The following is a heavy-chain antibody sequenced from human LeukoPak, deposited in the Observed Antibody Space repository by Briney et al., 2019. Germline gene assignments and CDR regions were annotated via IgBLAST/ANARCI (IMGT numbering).Heavy chain of an antibody. J-gene: IGHJ4*02. CDR3: AKTGNYWGFDS. V-gene: IGHV3-23*01. D-gene: IGHD1-7*01. CDR1: GFTFTTYG. CDR2: ISISGST. Sequence: PGGSLRLSCAASGFTFTTYGMSWVRQAPGKGLEWVSAISISGSTFYADSVKGRFTISRDNSKDTLYLQINTLKAEDTAVDRCAKTGNYWGFDSWGQGTLVTVSS.